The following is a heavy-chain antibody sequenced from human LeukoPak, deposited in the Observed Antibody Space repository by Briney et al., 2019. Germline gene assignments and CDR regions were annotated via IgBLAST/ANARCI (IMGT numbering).Heavy chain of an antibody. CDR1: GVSFSGYY. D-gene: IGHD2-2*01. CDR3: ASLWPYQLSAFDI. J-gene: IGHJ3*02. CDR2: INHSGST. Sequence: SETLSLTCAVYGVSFSGYYWSWIRQPPGKGLEWIGEINHSGSTNYNPSLKSRVTISVDTSKNQFSLKLSSVTAADTAVYYCASLWPYQLSAFDIWGQGTMVTVSS. V-gene: IGHV4-34*01.